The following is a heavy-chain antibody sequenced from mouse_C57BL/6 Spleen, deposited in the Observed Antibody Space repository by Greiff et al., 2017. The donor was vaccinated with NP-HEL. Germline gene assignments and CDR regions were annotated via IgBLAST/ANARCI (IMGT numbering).Heavy chain of an antibody. CDR2: INPYNGDT. D-gene: IGHD1-1*01. CDR3: ARTPYGSIYEEHY. Sequence: VQLKESGPELVKPGDSVKISCKASGYSFTGYFMNWVMQSHGKSLEWIGRINPYNGDTFYNQKFKGKATLTVDKSSSTAHMELRSLTSEDSAVYYCARTPYGSIYEEHYWGQGTTLTVSS. V-gene: IGHV1-20*01. J-gene: IGHJ2*01. CDR1: GYSFTGYF.